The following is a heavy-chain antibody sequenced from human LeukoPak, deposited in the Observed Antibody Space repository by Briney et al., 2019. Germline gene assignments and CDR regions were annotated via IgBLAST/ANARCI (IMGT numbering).Heavy chain of an antibody. Sequence: GGSLRLSCAASGFTVSSNYMSWVRQAPGKGLEWVSVIYSGGSTYYADSVKGRFTISRDNSKNTLYLQMNSLRAEDTAVYYCARDLGNLAFDHWGQGTLVTVSS. J-gene: IGHJ4*02. CDR1: GFTVSSNY. D-gene: IGHD7-27*01. CDR3: ARDLGNLAFDH. CDR2: IYSGGST. V-gene: IGHV3-53*01.